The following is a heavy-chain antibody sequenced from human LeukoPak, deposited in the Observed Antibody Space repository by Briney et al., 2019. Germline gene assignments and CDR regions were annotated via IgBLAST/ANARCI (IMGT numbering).Heavy chain of an antibody. D-gene: IGHD3-3*01. CDR2: INQSGTT. V-gene: IGHV4-34*01. Sequence: KPSETLSLTCAVYGGSVGDYYWIWIRQPPGKGLEWIGEINQSGTTYYNTSLKSRVTISPNTSKNQVSLKLTSVTAADTAVYYCSLEWLHWGQGTLVTVSS. J-gene: IGHJ4*02. CDR1: GGSVGDYY. CDR3: SLEWLH.